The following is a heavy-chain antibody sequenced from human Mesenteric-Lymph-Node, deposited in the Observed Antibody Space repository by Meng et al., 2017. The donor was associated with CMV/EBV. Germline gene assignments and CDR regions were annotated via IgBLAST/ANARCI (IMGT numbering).Heavy chain of an antibody. CDR2: IYHSGST. J-gene: IGHJ4*02. CDR3: ARTFNSGSYLFDY. Sequence: SETLSLTCTVSGYSISSGYYWGWTRQPPGKGLEWIGSIYHSGSTYYNPSLKSRVTISVDTSKNQFSLKLSSVTAADTAVYYCARTFNSGSYLFDYWGQGTLVTVSS. CDR1: GYSISSGYY. V-gene: IGHV4-38-2*02. D-gene: IGHD1-26*01.